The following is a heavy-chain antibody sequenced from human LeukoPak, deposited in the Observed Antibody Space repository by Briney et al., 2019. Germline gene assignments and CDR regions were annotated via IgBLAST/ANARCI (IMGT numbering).Heavy chain of an antibody. CDR1: GGSISSSSYY. D-gene: IGHD2/OR15-2a*01. Sequence: SETLSLTCTVSGGSISSSSYYWGWIRQPPGKGLEWIGSIYYSGSTYYNPSLKSRVTISVDTSKNQFSLKLSSVTAADTAVYYCVRSNAGESYYFDYWGQGTLVTASS. J-gene: IGHJ4*02. V-gene: IGHV4-39*01. CDR2: IYYSGST. CDR3: VRSNAGESYYFDY.